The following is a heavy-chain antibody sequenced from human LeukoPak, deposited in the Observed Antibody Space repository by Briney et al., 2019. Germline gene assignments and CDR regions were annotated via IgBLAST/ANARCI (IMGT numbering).Heavy chain of an antibody. CDR1: GGSISSYY. J-gene: IGHJ6*03. Sequence: SETLSLTCTVSGGSISSYYWSWIRQPPGKGLEWIGYIYYSGSSNYNPSLKSRVTISVDTSKNQFSLKLSSVTAADTAVYYCARCTGYSSSWYVNYYYYYMDVWGKGTTVTISS. V-gene: IGHV4-59*12. D-gene: IGHD6-13*01. CDR2: IYYSGSS. CDR3: ARCTGYSSSWYVNYYYYYMDV.